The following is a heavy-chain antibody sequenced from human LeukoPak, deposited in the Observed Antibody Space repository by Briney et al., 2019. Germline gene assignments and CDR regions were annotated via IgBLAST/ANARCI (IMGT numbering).Heavy chain of an antibody. Sequence: ASLKVSCNTSGYTFTDYYMYWVRHAPGQGLEWMGWLNPNSGDTNYARGFQGRVSMTREPSISTAYSELSRLRSDDPTMSYWATYTTIFGGVSGDYWGQGTLVTVS. D-gene: IGHD3-3*01. V-gene: IGHV1-2*02. J-gene: IGHJ4*02. CDR3: ATYTTIFGGVSGDY. CDR1: GYTFTDYY. CDR2: LNPNSGDT.